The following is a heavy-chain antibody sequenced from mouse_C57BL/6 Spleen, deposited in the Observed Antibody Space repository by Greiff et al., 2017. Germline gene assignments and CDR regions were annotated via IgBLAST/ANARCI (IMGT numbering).Heavy chain of an antibody. J-gene: IGHJ3*01. CDR3: ASSEAYAGYPAWFAY. Sequence: QVQLQQPGAELVKPGASVKLSCKASGYTFTSYWMHWVKQRPGQGLEWIGMIHPNSGSTNYNEKFKSKATLTVDKSSSTAYMQLSSLTSEDSAVYYCASSEAYAGYPAWFAYWGQGTLVTVSA. V-gene: IGHV1-64*01. CDR1: GYTFTSYW. D-gene: IGHD2-3*01. CDR2: IHPNSGST.